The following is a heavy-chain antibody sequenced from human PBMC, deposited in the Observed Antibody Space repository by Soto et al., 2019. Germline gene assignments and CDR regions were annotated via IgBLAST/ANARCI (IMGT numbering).Heavy chain of an antibody. J-gene: IGHJ5*02. V-gene: IGHV4-30-2*01. CDR3: DRVQDR. Sequence: SETLSLTCAISGGFIISCGYSWSWIRQPPGKGLEWIGYIYHSGSTYYNPSLKSRVTISVDRSKNQFSLKLSSVTAADTAVYYCDRVQDRWGQGTLVTVSS. CDR2: IYHSGST. D-gene: IGHD1-1*01. CDR1: GGFIISCGYS.